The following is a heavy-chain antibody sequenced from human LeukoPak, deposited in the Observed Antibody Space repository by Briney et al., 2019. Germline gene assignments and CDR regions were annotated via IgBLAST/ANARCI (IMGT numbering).Heavy chain of an antibody. V-gene: IGHV3-30*01. J-gene: IGHJ4*02. CDR2: ISYDGSNK. D-gene: IGHD3-16*02. Sequence: GRSLRLPCAASGFTFSSYAMHWVRQAPGKGLEWVAVISYDGSNKYYADSVKGRFTISRDNSKNTLYLQMNSLRAEDTAVYYCARDGLLTYDYVWGSYRYGIDYWGQGTLVTVSS. CDR3: ARDGLLTYDYVWGSYRYGIDY. CDR1: GFTFSSYA.